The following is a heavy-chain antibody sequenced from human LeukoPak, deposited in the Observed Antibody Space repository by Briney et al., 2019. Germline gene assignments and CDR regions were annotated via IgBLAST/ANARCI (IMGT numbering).Heavy chain of an antibody. D-gene: IGHD3-22*01. CDR3: ARRHYYDSTGYLD. CDR1: SGSISSSSYY. Sequence: SETLSLTCTISSGSISSSSYYWGWIRQPPGKGLEWIVDIYYSGSTYYNPSLKSRVSISIDTSNNHFSLRLSSVTAADTALYYCARRHYYDSTGYLDWGQGTLVTVSS. CDR2: IYYSGST. V-gene: IGHV4-39*02. J-gene: IGHJ1*01.